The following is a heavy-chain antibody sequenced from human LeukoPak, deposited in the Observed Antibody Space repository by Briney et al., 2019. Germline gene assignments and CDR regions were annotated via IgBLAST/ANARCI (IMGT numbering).Heavy chain of an antibody. CDR2: IYYSGST. CDR3: ARLGGDPLHWFHP. D-gene: IGHD2-21*02. V-gene: IGHV4-59*08. CDR1: GGSISSYY. J-gene: IGHJ5*02. Sequence: SETLSLTCTVSGGSISSYYTSWIRQPPGKGLEWIGYIYYSGSTDYNPSLKSRVTISVDTSKNQFSLKLSSVTAADTAVYYCARLGGDPLHWFHPWGQ.